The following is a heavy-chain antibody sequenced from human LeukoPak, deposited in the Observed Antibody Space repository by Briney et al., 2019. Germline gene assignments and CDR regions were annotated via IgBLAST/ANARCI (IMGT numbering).Heavy chain of an antibody. CDR2: ISGSGGST. CDR3: AKVLGISFAPWDY. Sequence: GGSLRLSCAASKFTFSSYSMNWVRQAPGKGLEWVSAISGSGGSTYYADSVKGRFTISRDNSKNTLYLQMNSLRAEDTAVYYCAKVLGISFAPWDYWGQGTLVTVSS. J-gene: IGHJ4*02. D-gene: IGHD7-27*01. V-gene: IGHV3-23*01. CDR1: KFTFSSYS.